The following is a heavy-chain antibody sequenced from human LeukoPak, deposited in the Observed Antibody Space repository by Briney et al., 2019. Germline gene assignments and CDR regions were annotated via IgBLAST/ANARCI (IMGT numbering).Heavy chain of an antibody. CDR2: IYPGDSRT. CDR1: GYSFTSYW. J-gene: IGHJ5*02. Sequence: GESLKIFCKGSGYSFTSYWIGWVRQTPGKGLEWMGVIYPGDSRTRYNPSFEGQVTISADKSINTAYLQWSSLKASDTAMYYCACREFYSPWPGPWGQGTLVTVSS. V-gene: IGHV5-51*01. CDR3: ACREFYSPWPGP. D-gene: IGHD5-18*01.